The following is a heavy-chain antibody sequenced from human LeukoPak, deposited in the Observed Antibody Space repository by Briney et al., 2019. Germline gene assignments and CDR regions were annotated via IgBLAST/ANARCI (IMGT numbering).Heavy chain of an antibody. Sequence: GGSLRLSCAASGFTFSSYAMSWVRQAPGKGLEWVSAISGSGGSTYYADSVKGRFTISRDNSKNTLYLQMNSLRAEDTAVYYCAKAYYYYDSSGPLLDYWGQGTLVTVSS. J-gene: IGHJ4*02. D-gene: IGHD3-22*01. CDR2: ISGSGGST. V-gene: IGHV3-23*01. CDR3: AKAYYYYDSSGPLLDY. CDR1: GFTFSSYA.